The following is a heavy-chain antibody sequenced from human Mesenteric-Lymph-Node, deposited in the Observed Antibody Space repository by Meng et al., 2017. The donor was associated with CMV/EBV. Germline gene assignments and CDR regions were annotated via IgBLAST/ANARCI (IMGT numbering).Heavy chain of an antibody. V-gene: IGHV3-21*01. CDR3: ASSDRRDP. J-gene: IGHJ5*02. CDR1: GFTFSSYS. D-gene: IGHD1-26*01. Sequence: GESLKISCAASGFTFSSYSMNWVRQAPGKGLEWVSSISSSSSYIYYADSVKGRFTISRDNAKNSLYLQMNSLRAEDTAVYYCASSDRRDPWGQGTLVTVSS. CDR2: ISSSSSYI.